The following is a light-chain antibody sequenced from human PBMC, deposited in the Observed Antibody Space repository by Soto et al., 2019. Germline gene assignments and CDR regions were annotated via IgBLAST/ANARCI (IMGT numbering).Light chain of an antibody. V-gene: IGKV3-20*01. Sequence: EIVVTQSPGTLSLSPGERATLSCRASQSVSSSYLAWYQQKPGHAPRLLIYGASSRATGIPDRFSGSGSGTDFTLTISRLEPEDFAVYYCQQYGSSPPITFGPGTKVDIK. CDR2: GAS. CDR3: QQYGSSPPIT. J-gene: IGKJ3*01. CDR1: QSVSSSY.